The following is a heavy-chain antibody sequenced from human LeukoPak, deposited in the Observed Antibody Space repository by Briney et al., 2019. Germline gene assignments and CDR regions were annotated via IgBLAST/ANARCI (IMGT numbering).Heavy chain of an antibody. J-gene: IGHJ1*01. Sequence: GGSLRLSCAAAGFTFSSYGMHWVRQAPGKGLEGVAVIRSDGRNKYYADSVKGRFTISRDNSKNTLYLQMNSLRAEDTAVYYCARGGKRAVAGTRSPQYFQHWGQGTLVTVSS. CDR3: ARGGKRAVAGTRSPQYFQH. CDR1: GFTFSSYG. CDR2: IRSDGRNK. V-gene: IGHV3-30*02. D-gene: IGHD6-19*01.